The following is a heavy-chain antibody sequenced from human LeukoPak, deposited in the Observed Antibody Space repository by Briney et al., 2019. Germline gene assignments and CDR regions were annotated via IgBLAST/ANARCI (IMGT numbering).Heavy chain of an antibody. V-gene: IGHV4-59*08. Sequence: SETLSLTCTVSGGSISSYYWSWIRQPPGKGLEWIGYIYYSGSTNYNPSLKSRVTISVDTSKNQFSLKLSSVTAADTPVYYCARLYEYQLLWASGSWFDPWGQGTLVTVSS. CDR2: IYYSGST. D-gene: IGHD2-2*01. CDR1: GGSISSYY. CDR3: ARLYEYQLLWASGSWFDP. J-gene: IGHJ5*02.